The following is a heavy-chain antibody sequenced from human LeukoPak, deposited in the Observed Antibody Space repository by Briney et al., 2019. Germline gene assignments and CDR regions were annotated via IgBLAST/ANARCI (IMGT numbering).Heavy chain of an antibody. Sequence: GGSLRLSCATSGFTFSSYAMSWVRQAPGKGLEWVSTISGSGGSTSYADSVKGRLTISRDNSKNTLYLQMNSLRAEDTAVYYCAKREGNYGAFDIWGQGTMVTVS. J-gene: IGHJ3*02. CDR1: GFTFSSYA. CDR2: ISGSGGST. CDR3: AKREGNYGAFDI. V-gene: IGHV3-23*01. D-gene: IGHD1-7*01.